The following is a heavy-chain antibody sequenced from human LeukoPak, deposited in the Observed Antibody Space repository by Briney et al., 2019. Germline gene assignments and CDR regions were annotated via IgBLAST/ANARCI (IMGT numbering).Heavy chain of an antibody. CDR3: ARDNEWLDY. CDR2: IYYTGST. J-gene: IGHJ4*02. D-gene: IGHD6-19*01. Sequence: SETLSLTCTVSGGSISSGGYYWSWIRQHPGKGLEWIGHIYYTGSTYYNPSLKSRVTISPDTSKNQFSLKLSSVTAADSAVYYCARDNEWLDYWGQGNLVIVSS. CDR1: GGSISSGGYY. V-gene: IGHV4-31*03.